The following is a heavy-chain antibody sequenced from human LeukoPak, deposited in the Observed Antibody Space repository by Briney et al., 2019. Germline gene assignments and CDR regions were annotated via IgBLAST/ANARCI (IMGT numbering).Heavy chain of an antibody. CDR3: ARKASYYYYYMDV. Sequence: SETLSLTCTVSGGSISSYYWSWIRQPPGKGLEWIGYIYYSGSTNYNPSLKSRVTISVDTSKNQFSLKLSSVTAADTAVYYCARKASYYYYYMDVWGKGTTVTVSS. V-gene: IGHV4-59*01. J-gene: IGHJ6*03. CDR1: GGSISSYY. CDR2: IYYSGST.